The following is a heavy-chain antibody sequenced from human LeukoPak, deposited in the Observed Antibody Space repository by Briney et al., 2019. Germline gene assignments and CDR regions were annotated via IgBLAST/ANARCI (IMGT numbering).Heavy chain of an antibody. CDR1: GYTFTSYY. CDR3: ARAHSSGHYFDY. Sequence: ASVKVSCKASGYTFTSYYMHWVRQAPGQGLEWMGWINPNSGGTNYAQKFQGRVTMTRDTSISTAYMELSRLRSDDTAVYYCARAHSSGHYFDYWGQGTLVTVSS. V-gene: IGHV1-2*02. D-gene: IGHD3-22*01. CDR2: INPNSGGT. J-gene: IGHJ4*02.